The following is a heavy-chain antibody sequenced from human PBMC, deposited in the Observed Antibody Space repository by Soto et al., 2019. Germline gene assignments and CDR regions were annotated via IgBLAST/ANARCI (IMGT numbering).Heavy chain of an antibody. CDR1: GFTFSSYA. CDR3: ARRGSGSYYDY. J-gene: IGHJ4*02. D-gene: IGHD1-26*01. Sequence: EVPLLESGGGLVQPGGSLRLSCAASGFTFSSYAMRWVRQAPGKGLEWVSAISGSGDSTYYADSVKGRFTTSRDNSKNTLYVQMNSLRAEDTAVYYCARRGSGSYYDYWGQGTLVTVSS. CDR2: ISGSGDST. V-gene: IGHV3-23*01.